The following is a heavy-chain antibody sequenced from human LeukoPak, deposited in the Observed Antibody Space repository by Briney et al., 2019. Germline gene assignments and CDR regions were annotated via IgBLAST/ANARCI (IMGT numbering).Heavy chain of an antibody. CDR1: GFTFSSYS. Sequence: PGGSLRLSCAASGFTFSSYSMNWVRQAPGKGLEWVSYISSSSSTIYYADSVKGRFTISRDNAKNSLYLQMNSLRAEDTAVYYCAREPDDFWSGYPARPLDYWGQGTLVTVSS. D-gene: IGHD3-3*01. CDR3: AREPDDFWSGYPARPLDY. J-gene: IGHJ4*02. CDR2: ISSSSSTI. V-gene: IGHV3-48*01.